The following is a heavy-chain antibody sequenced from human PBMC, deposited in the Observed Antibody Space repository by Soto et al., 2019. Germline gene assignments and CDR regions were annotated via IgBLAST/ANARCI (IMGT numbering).Heavy chain of an antibody. J-gene: IGHJ4*02. CDR1: GYIFTSYG. CDR2: ISNYNGIT. Sequence: QVQLVQSGAEVKKPGASVKVSCKASGYIFTSYGISWVRQAPGEGLEWVGWISNYNGITNYAQTVQGRVTMTTDRSTSTAYMELRSLRSDDTAVYYCAESMGGSGTYVSWGQGTLVTVSS. D-gene: IGHD3-10*01. CDR3: AESMGGSGTYVS. V-gene: IGHV1-18*01.